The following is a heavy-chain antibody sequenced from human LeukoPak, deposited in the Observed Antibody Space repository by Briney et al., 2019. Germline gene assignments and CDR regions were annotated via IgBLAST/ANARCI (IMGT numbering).Heavy chain of an antibody. J-gene: IGHJ6*03. V-gene: IGHV3-23*01. CDR1: GFTFSSYA. Sequence: GGSLRLSCAASGFTFSSYAMSWVRQAPGKGLKWVSTINDNGAGTYYADSVKGRFTISRDNSYNTTSLQMTSLRDEDAGVYYCAKGLRTGVGPYKGYHYYMDVWGKGATVTVSS. D-gene: IGHD3-10*01. CDR2: INDNGAGT. CDR3: AKGLRTGVGPYKGYHYYMDV.